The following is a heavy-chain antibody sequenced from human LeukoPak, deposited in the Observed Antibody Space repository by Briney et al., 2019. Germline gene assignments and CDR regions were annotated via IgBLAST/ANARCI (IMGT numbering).Heavy chain of an antibody. CDR3: AREDYDSSGYHFDY. CDR2: IYYSGST. Sequence: SETLSLTCTVSGGSISSYYWSWIRQPPGKGLEWIGYIYYSGSTNYNPSLKSRVTISVDTSKSQFSLKLSSVTAADTAVYYCAREDYDSSGYHFDYWGQGTLVTVSS. J-gene: IGHJ4*02. CDR1: GGSISSYY. D-gene: IGHD3-22*01. V-gene: IGHV4-59*01.